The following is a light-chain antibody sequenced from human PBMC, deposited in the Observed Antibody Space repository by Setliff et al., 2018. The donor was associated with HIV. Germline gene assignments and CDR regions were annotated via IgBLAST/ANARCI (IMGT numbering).Light chain of an antibody. V-gene: IGLV2-14*03. CDR1: SSDVGGYNF. J-gene: IGLJ2*01. Sequence: QSVLTQPASLSASPGQSITISCTGNSSDVGGYNFVSWYQQHPGKAPNLIIYDVRNRPSGISSRFSGSKSGSTASLTISGLQAEDEADYYCSSYSSSSTLIFGGGTK. CDR2: DVR. CDR3: SSYSSSSTLI.